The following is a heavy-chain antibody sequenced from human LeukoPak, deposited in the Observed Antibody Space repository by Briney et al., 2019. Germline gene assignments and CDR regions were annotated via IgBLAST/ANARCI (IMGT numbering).Heavy chain of an antibody. V-gene: IGHV1-3*01. Sequence: GASVKVSCKASGYTFTSYAMHWVRQAPGQRLEWMGWINAGNGNTKYSQKFQGRVTMTRNTSISTAYMELSSLRSEDTAVYYCARFGLTTANDYWGQGTLVTVSS. CDR2: INAGNGNT. CDR1: GYTFTSYA. D-gene: IGHD4-17*01. J-gene: IGHJ4*02. CDR3: ARFGLTTANDY.